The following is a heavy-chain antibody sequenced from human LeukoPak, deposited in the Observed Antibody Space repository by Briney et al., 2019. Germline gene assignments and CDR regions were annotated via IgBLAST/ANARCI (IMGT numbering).Heavy chain of an antibody. J-gene: IGHJ5*02. CDR1: GGSFSGYD. V-gene: IGHV4-34*01. D-gene: IGHD3-3*01. CDR3: ARGVFFWSGPTKGWFDP. Sequence: SETLSLTCAVYGGSFSGYDWSWIRQPPGKGLEWIGEINHSGSTNYNPSLKSRVTISVDTSKNQFSLKLSSVTAADTAVYYCARGVFFWSGPTKGWFDPWGQGTLVTVSS. CDR2: INHSGST.